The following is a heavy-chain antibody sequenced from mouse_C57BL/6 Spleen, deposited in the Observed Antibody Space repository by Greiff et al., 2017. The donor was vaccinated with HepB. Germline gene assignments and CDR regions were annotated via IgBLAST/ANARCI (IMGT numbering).Heavy chain of an antibody. J-gene: IGHJ1*03. V-gene: IGHV1-18*01. Sequence: VQLQQSGPELVKPGASVKIPCKASGYTFTDYNMDWVKQSHGKSLEWIGDINPNNGGQIYNQKFKGKATLTVDKSSSTAYMELRSLTSEDTAVYYCARSGGNYTWYFDVWGTGTTVTVSS. CDR2: INPNNGGQ. CDR1: GYTFTDYN. CDR3: ARSGGNYTWYFDV. D-gene: IGHD2-1*01.